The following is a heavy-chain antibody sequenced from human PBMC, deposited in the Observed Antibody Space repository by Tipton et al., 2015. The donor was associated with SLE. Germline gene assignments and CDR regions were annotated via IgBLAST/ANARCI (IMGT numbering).Heavy chain of an antibody. CDR3: ARDELTAGYFDL. Sequence: LRLSCTVSGGSISSGDYYWSWIRQPPGKGLEWIGYIYYSGSTYYNPSLKSRVTISVDTSKNQFSLKLSSVTAADTAVYYCARDELTAGYFDLWGRGTLVTGSS. CDR2: IYYSGST. CDR1: GGSISSGDYY. V-gene: IGHV4-30-4*01. J-gene: IGHJ2*01. D-gene: IGHD7-27*01.